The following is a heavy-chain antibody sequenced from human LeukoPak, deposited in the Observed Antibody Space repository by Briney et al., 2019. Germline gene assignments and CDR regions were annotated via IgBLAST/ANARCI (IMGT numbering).Heavy chain of an antibody. V-gene: IGHV1-3*01. CDR2: INAGNGNT. Sequence: ASMKVSCKASGYTFTSYAMHWVRQAPGQRLEWMGWINAGNGNTKYSQKFQGRVTITRDTSASTAYMELSSLRSEDTAVYYCARAIFGVVPHYYYGMDVWGQGTTVTVSS. D-gene: IGHD3-3*01. J-gene: IGHJ6*02. CDR1: GYTFTSYA. CDR3: ARAIFGVVPHYYYGMDV.